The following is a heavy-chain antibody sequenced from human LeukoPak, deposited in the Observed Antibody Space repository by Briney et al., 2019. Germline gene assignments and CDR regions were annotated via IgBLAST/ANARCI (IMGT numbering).Heavy chain of an antibody. CDR1: GFTFSSNG. Sequence: GGSLRLSCVASGFTFSSNGMHWVRQAPGKGLEWVAVISYDESPQNYADSVKGRFTISRDNHKNTVYLQMNSLRTEDTAVYYCAKDRSGYLSYFESWGQGTLVSVSS. J-gene: IGHJ4*02. CDR2: ISYDESPQ. V-gene: IGHV3-30*18. D-gene: IGHD3-22*01. CDR3: AKDRSGYLSYFES.